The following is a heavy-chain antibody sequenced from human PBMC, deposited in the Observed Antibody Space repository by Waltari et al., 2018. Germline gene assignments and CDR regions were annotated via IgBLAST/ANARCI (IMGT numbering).Heavy chain of an antibody. J-gene: IGHJ5*02. V-gene: IGHV3-74*01. CDR3: ARAGRTANWFDP. Sequence: EVQLVESGGGLVQPGGSLRLSCAASGFTFSNYWMHWARQAPGKGLVWVSRINSDGSSTSYADSVKGRFTISRDNAKNTLFLQMNSLRAEDTAVYYCARAGRTANWFDPWGHGTLVTVSS. D-gene: IGHD6-25*01. CDR1: GFTFSNYW. CDR2: INSDGSST.